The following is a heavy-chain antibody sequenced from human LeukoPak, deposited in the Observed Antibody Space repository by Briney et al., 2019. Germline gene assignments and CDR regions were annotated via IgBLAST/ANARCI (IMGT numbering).Heavy chain of an antibody. J-gene: IGHJ4*02. CDR2: IYTTGST. Sequence: PSETLSLTCTVSGGSFSSYYWSWIRQPAGKGLEWIGRIYTTGSTNYNPSLKSRITMSVDTSKNQFSLKLSSVTAADTAVYYCARSGSYSGPYVYWGQGTVVTVSS. V-gene: IGHV4-4*07. CDR1: GGSFSSYY. D-gene: IGHD1-26*01. CDR3: ARSGSYSGPYVY.